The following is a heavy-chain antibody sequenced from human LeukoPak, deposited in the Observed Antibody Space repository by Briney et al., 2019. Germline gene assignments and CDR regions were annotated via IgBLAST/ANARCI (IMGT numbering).Heavy chain of an antibody. CDR1: GDSISNYY. J-gene: IGHJ4*02. D-gene: IGHD6-13*01. V-gene: IGHV4-4*07. CDR3: ARALHGRIAAQAL. Sequence: PSETLSLTCTVSGDSISNYYWSWIRQPAGKRLEWIGRIYPSRSTNYHPSLKSRFTMSADTSKNQLSLKVTSLTAADTAVYYCARALHGRIAAQALWGQGTLFTVSS. CDR2: IYPSRST.